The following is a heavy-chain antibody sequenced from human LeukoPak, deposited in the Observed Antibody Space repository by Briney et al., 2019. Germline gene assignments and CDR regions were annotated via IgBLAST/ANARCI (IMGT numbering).Heavy chain of an antibody. CDR1: GGSISSYY. Sequence: SETLSLTCTVSGGSISSYYWSWIRQPPGKGLEWIGYIYYSGSTYYNPSLKSRVTISVDTSKNQFSLKLSSVTAADTAVYYCARRQDRIAARLYYFDYWGQGTLVTVSS. V-gene: IGHV4-59*04. J-gene: IGHJ4*02. CDR3: ARRQDRIAARLYYFDY. CDR2: IYYSGST. D-gene: IGHD6-6*01.